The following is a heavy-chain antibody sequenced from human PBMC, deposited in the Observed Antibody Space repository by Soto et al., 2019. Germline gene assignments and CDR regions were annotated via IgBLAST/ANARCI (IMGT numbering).Heavy chain of an antibody. CDR2: INHSGST. Sequence: QVQLQQWGAGLLKPSETLSLTCAVYGGSFSGYYWSWIRQPPGKGLEWIGEINHSGSTNYNPSIQRRVASSVDTPKTQFSLKLSSVTAADTAVYYCARAPVRMGFDPWGQGTLVTVSS. CDR1: GGSFSGYY. D-gene: IGHD1-26*01. CDR3: ARAPVRMGFDP. J-gene: IGHJ5*02. V-gene: IGHV4-34*01.